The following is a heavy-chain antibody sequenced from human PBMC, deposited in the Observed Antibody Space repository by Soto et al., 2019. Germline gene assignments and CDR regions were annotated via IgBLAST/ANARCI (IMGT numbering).Heavy chain of an antibody. Sequence: QVQLVQSGAEVKKPGASVKVSCKASGYTFTSYYMHWVRQAPGQGLEWMGIINPSGGSTSYAKKFRGRVPMTRDTSTSTVYMELSSLRSEDTAVYYCARDLFPTYSSSHYGMDVWGQGTTVTVSS. CDR2: INPSGGST. CDR3: ARDLFPTYSSSHYGMDV. CDR1: GYTFTSYY. J-gene: IGHJ6*02. V-gene: IGHV1-46*01. D-gene: IGHD6-13*01.